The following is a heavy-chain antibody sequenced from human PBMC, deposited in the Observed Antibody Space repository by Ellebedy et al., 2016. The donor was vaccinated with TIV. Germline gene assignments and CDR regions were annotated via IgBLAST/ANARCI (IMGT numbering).Heavy chain of an antibody. CDR3: ARDTHSYVRFDY. J-gene: IGHJ4*02. CDR2: IYADGRT. V-gene: IGHV3-53*01. D-gene: IGHD3-16*01. Sequence: PGGSLRLSCAASGFSITNNYLSWVRQAPGKGLEWISVIYADGRTHYADSVKGRFTITRDNSKNTLYLQMDRLRADDTAMYFCARDTHSYVRFDYWGQGSQVTVST. CDR1: GFSITNNY.